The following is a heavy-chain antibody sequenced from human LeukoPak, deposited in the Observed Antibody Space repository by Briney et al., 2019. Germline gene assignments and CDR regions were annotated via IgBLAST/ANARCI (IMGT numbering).Heavy chain of an antibody. V-gene: IGHV3-66*01. D-gene: IGHD3-16*01. CDR2: IYPGDTT. J-gene: IGHJ4*02. CDR3: AGDWNGDHVIEY. CDR1: GITVSSNY. Sequence: QPGGSLRLSCAASGITVSSNYMSWVRQAPGKGLEWVSVIYPGDTTYYADSVKGRFTISRDISKNTLYLQMNSLRGDDTAVYYCAGDWNGDHVIEYWGQGTLVTVSS.